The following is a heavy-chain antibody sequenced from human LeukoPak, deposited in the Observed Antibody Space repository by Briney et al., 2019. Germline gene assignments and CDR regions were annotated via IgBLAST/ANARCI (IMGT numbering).Heavy chain of an antibody. D-gene: IGHD1-26*01. Sequence: GGSLRLSCAASGFTFSSYAMHWVRQAPGQGLEWVAVISYDGSNKYFADSVKGRFTISRDNSKNTLYLQMNSLRAEDTAVYYCARVGGSYSTYWGQGTLVTVSS. V-gene: IGHV3-30-3*01. CDR1: GFTFSSYA. CDR2: ISYDGSNK. CDR3: ARVGGSYSTY. J-gene: IGHJ4*02.